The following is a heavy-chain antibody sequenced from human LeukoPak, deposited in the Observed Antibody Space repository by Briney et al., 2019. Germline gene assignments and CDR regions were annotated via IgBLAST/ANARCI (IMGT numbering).Heavy chain of an antibody. CDR3: ARGSGAARFDP. CDR2: ISYDGSNK. D-gene: IGHD6-6*01. V-gene: IGHV3-30*01. CDR1: GFTFSSYA. J-gene: IGHJ5*02. Sequence: PGGSLRLSCAASGFTFSSYAMHWVRQAPGKELEWVAVISYDGSNKYYADSVKGRFTISRDNSKNTLYLQMNSLRAEDTAVYYCARGSGAARFDPWGQGTLVTVSS.